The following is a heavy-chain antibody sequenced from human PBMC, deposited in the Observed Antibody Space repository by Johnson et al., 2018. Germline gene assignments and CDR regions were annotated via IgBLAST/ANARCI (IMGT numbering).Heavy chain of an antibody. CDR2: MNPIFGTT. CDR1: GGTFSTYA. CDR3: ATRGKCSGGSCYLLSAFDI. D-gene: IGHD2-15*01. V-gene: IGHV1-69*01. Sequence: QVQLVESGAEVKKPGSSVKVSCKASGGTFSTYAISWVRQAPGQGLEWMGGMNPIFGTTNYAQKFQGRVTITADEATNTAYMELGRLRSADTAVYYCATRGKCSGGSCYLLSAFDIWRQGTMVTFSS. J-gene: IGHJ3*02.